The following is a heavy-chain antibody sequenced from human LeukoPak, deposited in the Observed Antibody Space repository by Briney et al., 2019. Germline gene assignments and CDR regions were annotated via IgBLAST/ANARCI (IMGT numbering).Heavy chain of an antibody. CDR3: ASGYTSTWYLVLAY. V-gene: IGHV4-39*07. CDR1: GASISSSTYY. Sequence: SETLSLTCTVSGASISSSTYYWGWIRQPPGKGLEWIGSISNSGNTYYNSSLKSRVTISFNTSANQFSLKLSSVTAADTAVYYCASGYTSTWYLVLAYWGQGTLVTVSS. D-gene: IGHD6-13*01. CDR2: ISNSGNT. J-gene: IGHJ4*02.